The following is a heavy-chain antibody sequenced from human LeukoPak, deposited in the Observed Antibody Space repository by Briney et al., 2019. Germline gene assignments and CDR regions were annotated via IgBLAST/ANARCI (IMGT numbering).Heavy chain of an antibody. Sequence: PSETLSLTCTVSGASVSSTTYYWGWIRQPPGKGLEWIGSIYYGGSTNYNPSLKSRVTISVDASKNQFSLTLSSVTAADTAVYYCARVYDPWGQGTLVTVSS. J-gene: IGHJ5*02. CDR2: IYYGGST. V-gene: IGHV4-39*07. CDR3: ARVYDP. CDR1: GASVSSTTYY.